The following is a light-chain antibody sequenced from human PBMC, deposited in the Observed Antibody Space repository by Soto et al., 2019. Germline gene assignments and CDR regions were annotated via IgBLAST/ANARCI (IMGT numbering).Light chain of an antibody. V-gene: IGLV2-8*01. CDR1: SSDVGGYNY. Sequence: QSALTQPPSASGSPGQSVTISCTGTSSDVGGYNYVSWYQQHPGKAPKLMIYEVSNRPSGVPDRLSGSKSGNTASLTVSGLQAEDEDDYSCSSYAGSSYVFGTGTKVTV. CDR2: EVS. J-gene: IGLJ1*01. CDR3: SSYAGSSYV.